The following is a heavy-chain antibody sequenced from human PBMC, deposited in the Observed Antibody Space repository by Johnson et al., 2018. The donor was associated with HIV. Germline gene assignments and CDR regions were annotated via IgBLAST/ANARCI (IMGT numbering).Heavy chain of an antibody. Sequence: QVHLVESGGGVVQPGRSLRLSCAASGFTFSSYALHWVRQAPGKGLQWVAVISYDGSNKYYADSVKGRFTISRDNSKNTLHLQMNSLRAEDTAVYYCARDRKWVAARSGDAFDIWGQGTMLTVSS. J-gene: IGHJ3*02. D-gene: IGHD6-6*01. CDR2: ISYDGSNK. CDR1: GFTFSSYA. V-gene: IGHV3-30-3*01. CDR3: ARDRKWVAARSGDAFDI.